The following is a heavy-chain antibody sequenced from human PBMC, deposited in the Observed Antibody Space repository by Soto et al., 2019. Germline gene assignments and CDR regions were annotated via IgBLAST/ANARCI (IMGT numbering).Heavy chain of an antibody. CDR1: GFTFSGSA. V-gene: IGHV3-73*01. CDR3: TAQGSALFDY. Sequence: EVQLVESGGGLVQPGGSLKLSCAASGFTFSGSAMHWVRQASGKGLEWVGRIRSKANSYATAYAASVKGRFTISRDDSKNTAYLQMNSLKTEDTAVYYCTAQGSALFDYWGQGTLVTVSS. J-gene: IGHJ4*02. CDR2: IRSKANSYAT.